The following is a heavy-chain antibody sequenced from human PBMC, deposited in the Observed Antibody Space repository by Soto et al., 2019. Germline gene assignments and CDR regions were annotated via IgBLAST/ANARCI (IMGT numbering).Heavy chain of an antibody. CDR2: MNPNSGNT. V-gene: IGHV1-8*01. CDR3: ARGKITFGGVIVYFDY. CDR1: GYTFTSYD. D-gene: IGHD3-16*02. J-gene: IGHJ4*02. Sequence: ASVKVSCKASGYTFTSYDINWVRQATGQGLEWMGWMNPNSGNTGYAQKFQGRVTMTRNTSISTAYMELSSLRSEDTAVYYCARGKITFGGVIVYFDYWGQGTLVTVPS.